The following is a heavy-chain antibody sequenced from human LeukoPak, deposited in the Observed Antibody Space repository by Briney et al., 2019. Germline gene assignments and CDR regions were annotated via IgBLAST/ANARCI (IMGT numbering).Heavy chain of an antibody. Sequence: GGSLRLSCAASGFTFSTYGMHWVRQAPGKGLEWVAFIRDDGSNKYYADSVKGRFTISRDNSKNKLYLQMNSPRPEDAAGCKCAKDAKVTVFGVVLGHMDVWGKGTTVTVSS. V-gene: IGHV3-30*02. CDR3: AKDAKVTVFGVVLGHMDV. CDR1: GFTFSTYG. J-gene: IGHJ6*03. CDR2: IRDDGSNK. D-gene: IGHD3-3*01.